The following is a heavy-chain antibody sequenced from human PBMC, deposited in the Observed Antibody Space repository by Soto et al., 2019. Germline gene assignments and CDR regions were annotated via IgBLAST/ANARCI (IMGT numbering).Heavy chain of an antibody. CDR2: ISSSSSYT. V-gene: IGHV3-11*06. CDR3: AHHYGSRDAFDV. J-gene: IGHJ3*01. D-gene: IGHD3-10*01. Sequence: GGSLRLSCAASGFTFSDYYMSWIRQAPGKGLEWVSYISSSSSYTNYADSVKGRFTISRDNAKNSLYLQMNSLRAEDTAVYYCAHHYGSRDAFDVWGQGTMVTVSS. CDR1: GFTFSDYY.